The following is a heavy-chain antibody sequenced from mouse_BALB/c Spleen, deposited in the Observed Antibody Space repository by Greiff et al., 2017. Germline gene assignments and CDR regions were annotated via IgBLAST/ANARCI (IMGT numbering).Heavy chain of an antibody. CDR3: ARSDYGTYFDY. V-gene: IGHV1-63*02. Sequence: VQLQQSGAELVRPGTSVKISCKASGYTFTNYWLGWVKQRPGHGLEWIGDIYPGGGYTNYNEKFKGKATLTADTSSSTAYMQLSSLTSEDSAVYFCARSDYGTYFDYWGQGTTLTVSS. CDR1: GYTFTNYW. CDR2: IYPGGGYT. J-gene: IGHJ2*01. D-gene: IGHD1-1*01.